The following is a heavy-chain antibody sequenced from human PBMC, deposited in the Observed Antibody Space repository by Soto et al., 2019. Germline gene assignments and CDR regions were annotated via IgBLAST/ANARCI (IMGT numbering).Heavy chain of an antibody. Sequence: QVQLVQSGGEVKKPGASVKASCKASGYTFSSYGINWVRQAPGQGLEWLGWISPYDGNTKYAQILQGRVSMTTDTSTKTAYMEVRSLRSDDTAVYYCARGGYYDSSGSRNYHYYGMNVWGQGTTVTVSS. D-gene: IGHD3-22*01. V-gene: IGHV1-18*01. CDR1: GYTFSSYG. J-gene: IGHJ6*02. CDR2: ISPYDGNT. CDR3: ARGGYYDSSGSRNYHYYGMNV.